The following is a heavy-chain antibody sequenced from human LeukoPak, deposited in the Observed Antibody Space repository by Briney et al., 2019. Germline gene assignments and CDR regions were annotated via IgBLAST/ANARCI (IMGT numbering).Heavy chain of an antibody. V-gene: IGHV4-31*03. CDR3: ARDRGYSSSWFPEYFQH. D-gene: IGHD6-13*01. Sequence: SETLSLTCTVSGGSISSGGYYWSWIRQHPGKGLEWIGYIYYSGSTYYNPSLKSRVTISVDTSKNQFSLKLSSVTAADTAVYYCARDRGYSSSWFPEYFQHWGQGTLVTVSS. CDR2: IYYSGST. J-gene: IGHJ1*01. CDR1: GGSISSGGYY.